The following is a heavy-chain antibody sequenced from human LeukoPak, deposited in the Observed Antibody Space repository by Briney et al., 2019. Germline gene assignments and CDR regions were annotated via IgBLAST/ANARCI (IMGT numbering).Heavy chain of an antibody. V-gene: IGHV4-31*03. CDR1: GGSISSGGYY. CDR2: IYYSGST. Sequence: SQTLSLTCTVSGGSISSGGYYWSWIRQHPGKGLEWIGYIYYSGSTYYNPSLKSRVTISVDTSKNQFSLKLSSVTAADTAVYYCARAPQSYYYGMDVWGQGTTVTVPS. J-gene: IGHJ6*02. CDR3: ARAPQSYYYGMDV.